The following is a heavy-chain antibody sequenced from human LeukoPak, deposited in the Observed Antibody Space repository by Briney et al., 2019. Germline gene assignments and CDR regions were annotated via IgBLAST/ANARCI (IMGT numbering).Heavy chain of an antibody. CDR3: ARAAGCSWHYGMDV. J-gene: IGHJ6*02. D-gene: IGHD6-13*01. CDR1: GYTFVGYF. Sequence: AASVKVSCKASGYTFVGYFMHWVRQAPGQGLEWMGWINPNNGGTNYAQKFQDWVTMTRDTSTSTVYMEVSRLRSDDTAVYYCARAAGCSWHYGMDVWGQGTTVTVSS. CDR2: INPNNGGT. V-gene: IGHV1-2*04.